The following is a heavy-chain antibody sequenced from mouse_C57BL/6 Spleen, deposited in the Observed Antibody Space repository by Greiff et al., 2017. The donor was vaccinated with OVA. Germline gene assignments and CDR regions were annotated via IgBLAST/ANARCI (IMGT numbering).Heavy chain of an antibody. Sequence: VQLQQSGAELVKPGASVKISCKASGYAFSSSWMYWVKPRPGKGLAWIGQIYPGDGDTNYNGKFKGKATLTADKSSSTAYMQLSSLTSEDSAVYFCARRLITTVVARNYFDYWGQGTTLTVSS. J-gene: IGHJ2*01. D-gene: IGHD1-1*01. CDR1: GYAFSSSW. CDR2: IYPGDGDT. CDR3: ARRLITTVVARNYFDY. V-gene: IGHV1-80*01.